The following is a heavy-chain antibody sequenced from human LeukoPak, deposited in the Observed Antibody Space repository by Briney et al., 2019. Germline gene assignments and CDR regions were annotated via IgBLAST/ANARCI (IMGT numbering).Heavy chain of an antibody. V-gene: IGHV4-34*01. Sequence: SETLSLTCAVYGGSFSGYYWSWIRQPPGKGLEWIGEINHSGSTNYNPSLKSRVTISVDTSKNQFSLKLSSVTAADTAVYYCARRSRYSSGWYAFDYWGQGTLVTVSS. CDR2: INHSGST. J-gene: IGHJ4*02. CDR1: GGSFSGYY. CDR3: ARRSRYSSGWYAFDY. D-gene: IGHD6-19*01.